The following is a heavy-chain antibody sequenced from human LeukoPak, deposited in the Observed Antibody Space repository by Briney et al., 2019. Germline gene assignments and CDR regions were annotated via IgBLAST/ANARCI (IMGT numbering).Heavy chain of an antibody. D-gene: IGHD1-14*01. J-gene: IGHJ4*02. V-gene: IGHV3-30*02. Sequence: GGSLRLSCAASGFTFSSYGMHWVRQAPGKGLEWVAFIRHDGSNKYYAESVKGRFTISRDNSKNTLYLQMNSLRAEDTAVYYCAKGSSFRTQHFDYWGQGTLVTVSS. CDR1: GFTFSSYG. CDR2: IRHDGSNK. CDR3: AKGSSFRTQHFDY.